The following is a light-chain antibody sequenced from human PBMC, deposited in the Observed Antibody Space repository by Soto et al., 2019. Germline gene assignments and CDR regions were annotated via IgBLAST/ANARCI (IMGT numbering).Light chain of an antibody. Sequence: DIVMTQSPDSLAVSLGERATINCKSSQSILFSSNNKNYLAWYQQKAGQPPKLLIYWASTRESGVPDRFSGSGSGTDFTLTISSLQAEDVAVYHCQQYYSAPTTFGQGTRLEIK. J-gene: IGKJ5*01. CDR1: QSILFSSNNKNY. CDR3: QQYYSAPTT. CDR2: WAS. V-gene: IGKV4-1*01.